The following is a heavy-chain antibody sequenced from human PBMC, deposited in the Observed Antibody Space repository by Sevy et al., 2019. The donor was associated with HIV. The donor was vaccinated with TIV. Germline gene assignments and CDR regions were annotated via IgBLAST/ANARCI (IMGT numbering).Heavy chain of an antibody. CDR3: ATTKDYYENSGDPFDY. V-gene: IGHV1-24*01. Sequence: ASVKVSCKVSGYSLTGLSMHWVRQVPGKGLEWMGSFDPEDDETIYAQKFQGRVTMTEDTSTDTAYMELSSLRSEDTAVYYCATTKDYYENSGDPFDYWGQGTLVTVSS. CDR1: GYSLTGLS. J-gene: IGHJ4*02. D-gene: IGHD3-22*01. CDR2: FDPEDDET.